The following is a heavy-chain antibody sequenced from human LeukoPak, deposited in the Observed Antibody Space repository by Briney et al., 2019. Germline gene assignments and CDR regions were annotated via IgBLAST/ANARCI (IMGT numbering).Heavy chain of an antibody. CDR2: INHSGST. CDR1: GGSISSSSYY. CDR3: ARGWNHDYGDYPSDY. J-gene: IGHJ4*02. D-gene: IGHD4-17*01. Sequence: SETLSLTCTVSGGSISSSSYYWSWIRQPPGKGLEWIGEINHSGSTNYNPSLKSRVTISVDTSKNQFSLKLSSVTAADTAVYYCARGWNHDYGDYPSDYWGQGTLVTVSS. V-gene: IGHV4-39*07.